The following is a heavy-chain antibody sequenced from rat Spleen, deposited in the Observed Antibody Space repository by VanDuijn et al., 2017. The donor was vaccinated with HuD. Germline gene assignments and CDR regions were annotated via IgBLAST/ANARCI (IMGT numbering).Heavy chain of an antibody. CDR2: MSYAGSGT. D-gene: IGHD5-1*01. J-gene: IGHJ1*01. CDR1: GFTFRDYY. CDR3: ARPTGSDWYFDF. Sequence: EVQLVESGGGLVQPGRSLQLSCAASGFTFRDYYLAWVRQAPTKGLEWVATMSYAGSGTYYLDSVKGRFTISREDAKKTQYLQMDSLRSEDTATYYCARPTGSDWYFDFWGPGTMVTVSS. V-gene: IGHV5-7*01.